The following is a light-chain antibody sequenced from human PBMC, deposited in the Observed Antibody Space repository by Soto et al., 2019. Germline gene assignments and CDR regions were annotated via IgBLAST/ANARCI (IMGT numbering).Light chain of an antibody. J-gene: IGKJ1*01. CDR3: QQYESYSWT. Sequence: DIEMTPNPSAHSASVGDRVTITCRASQSIKTWLAWYQRKPGRAPNLLIYDASSLQSGVPSRFSGSGSGTEFTLTISSLQPDDSATYYCQQYESYSWTFGQGTNVDIK. CDR2: DAS. V-gene: IGKV1-5*01. CDR1: QSIKTW.